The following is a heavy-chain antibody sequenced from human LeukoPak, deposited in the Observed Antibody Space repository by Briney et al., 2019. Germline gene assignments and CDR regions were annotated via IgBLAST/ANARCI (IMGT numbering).Heavy chain of an antibody. V-gene: IGHV3-7*01. CDR1: GFTLSSYW. CDR3: ARDIAPAGLFFDY. Sequence: GGSLRLSCAASGFTLSSYWMSWVRQAPEKGQEWVANIKYNGSEKDYVDSVKGRFTISRDNAKNSLYLQMNSLRAEDTAVYYCARDIAPAGLFFDYWGQGTLVTVSS. CDR2: IKYNGSEK. J-gene: IGHJ4*02. D-gene: IGHD6-13*01.